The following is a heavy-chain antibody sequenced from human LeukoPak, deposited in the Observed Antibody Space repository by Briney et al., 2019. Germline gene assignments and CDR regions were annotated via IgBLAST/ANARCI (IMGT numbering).Heavy chain of an antibody. CDR3: AKGSGWLLPQYFDF. CDR2: ISTSGSII. CDR1: GFTFSDYE. V-gene: IGHV3-48*03. D-gene: IGHD2-21*01. Sequence: PGGSLRLSCAASGFTFSDYETNWVRQAPGKGLEWILHISTSGSIIHYADSVKGRFTISRDNSKNTLYLHMKSLRAEDTAVYYCAKGSGWLLPQYFDFWGQGTLVTVSS. J-gene: IGHJ4*02.